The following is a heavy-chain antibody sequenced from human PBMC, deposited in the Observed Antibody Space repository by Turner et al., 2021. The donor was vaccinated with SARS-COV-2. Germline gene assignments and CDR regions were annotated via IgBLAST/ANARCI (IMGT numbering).Heavy chain of an antibody. CDR3: ARVFPTDSSVWYRYYYYYGMDV. CDR1: GFTFSSYS. D-gene: IGHD6-19*01. J-gene: IGHJ6*02. Sequence: EVQLMESGGGLVKPGGSRRLSCAASGFTFSSYSMNWVRQAPGKGLEWVSSITGSSGYIYYADSVKGRFTISRDNAKTSLYLQMNSLRAEDTAVYYCARVFPTDSSVWYRYYYYYGMDVWGQGTTVTVSS. V-gene: IGHV3-21*01. CDR2: ITGSSGYI.